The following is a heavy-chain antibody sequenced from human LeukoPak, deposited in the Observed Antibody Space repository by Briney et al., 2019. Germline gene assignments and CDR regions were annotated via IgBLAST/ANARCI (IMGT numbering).Heavy chain of an antibody. Sequence: GASVMVSCKASGYTFTGYYMHWVRQAPGQGLEWMGWINPNSGGTNYAQKFQVRGTMTRDTSISTAYMELSRLRSDDTAVYYCARSAESSSWVEFDYWGQGTLVTVSS. J-gene: IGHJ4*02. D-gene: IGHD6-13*01. CDR3: ARSAESSSWVEFDY. CDR2: INPNSGGT. CDR1: GYTFTGYY. V-gene: IGHV1-2*02.